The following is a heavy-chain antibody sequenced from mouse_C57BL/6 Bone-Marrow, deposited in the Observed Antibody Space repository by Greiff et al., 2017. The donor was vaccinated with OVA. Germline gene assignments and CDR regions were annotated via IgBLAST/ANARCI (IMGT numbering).Heavy chain of an antibody. D-gene: IGHD2-1*01. J-gene: IGHJ4*01. CDR3: ARHEENYGKSGYAMDY. CDR2: FYPGSGSI. V-gene: IGHV1-62-2*01. Sequence: QVQLQQSGAELVKPGASVKLSCKASGYTFTEYTIHWVKQRSGQGLEWIGWFYPGSGSIKYNEKFKDKATLTADKSSSTVSMELSRLTSEDSAVYFFARHEENYGKSGYAMDYWGQGTSVTVSS. CDR1: GYTFTEYT.